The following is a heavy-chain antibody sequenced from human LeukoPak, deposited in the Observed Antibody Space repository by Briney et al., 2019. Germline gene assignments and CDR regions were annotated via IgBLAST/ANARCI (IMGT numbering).Heavy chain of an antibody. CDR1: GYTFTSYG. D-gene: IGHD1-26*01. V-gene: IGHV1-18*01. Sequence: ASVKVSRKASGYTFTSYGISWVRQAPGQGRAWMGWICAYNGNTKYAQKPQGRVTMTTDTSTSTAYMELRSLRSDDTAVYYCARINRGSYFDYWGQETLVTVSS. J-gene: IGHJ4*02. CDR3: ARINRGSYFDY. CDR2: ICAYNGNT.